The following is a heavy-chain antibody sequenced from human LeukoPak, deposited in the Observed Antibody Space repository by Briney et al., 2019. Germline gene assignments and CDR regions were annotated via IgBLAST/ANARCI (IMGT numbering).Heavy chain of an antibody. CDR3: ARAGEYYYDSSGTNWFDP. CDR2: VFYTGNT. D-gene: IGHD3-22*01. V-gene: IGHV4-39*07. Sequence: SETLSLTRTVSGGSISTTAYYWGWIRQPPGKGLEWIGSVFYTGNTFYNPSLQSRVTISVDTSKNQFSLKLSSVTAADTAVYYCARAGEYYYDSSGTNWFDPWGQGTLVTVSS. CDR1: GGSISTTAYY. J-gene: IGHJ5*02.